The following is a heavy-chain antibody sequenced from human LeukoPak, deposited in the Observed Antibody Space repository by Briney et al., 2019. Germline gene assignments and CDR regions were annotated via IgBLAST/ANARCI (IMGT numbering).Heavy chain of an antibody. D-gene: IGHD6-6*01. J-gene: IGHJ4*02. V-gene: IGHV1-2*02. CDR2: INPNSGVT. Sequence: ASVKVSCKASGYTFTGYYMHWVRQAPGQGLEWMGWINPNSGVTKYAQKFQGRITMTRDTSIRTGYMEVRSLISDDTAIYYCARSLVNWGRGTLVTVSS. CDR1: GYTFTGYY. CDR3: ARSLVN.